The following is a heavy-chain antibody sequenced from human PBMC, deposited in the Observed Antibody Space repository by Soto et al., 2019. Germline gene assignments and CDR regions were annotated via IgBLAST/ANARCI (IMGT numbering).Heavy chain of an antibody. Sequence: GGSLRLSCAASGFTFSSYAMSWVRQAPGKGLEWVSAISGSGGSTYYADSVKGRLTISRDNSKNTLYLQMNSLRAEDTAVYYCAKGRISSSAEYFQHWGQGTLVTVSS. J-gene: IGHJ1*01. CDR3: AKGRISSSAEYFQH. CDR1: GFTFSSYA. CDR2: ISGSGGST. V-gene: IGHV3-23*01. D-gene: IGHD6-6*01.